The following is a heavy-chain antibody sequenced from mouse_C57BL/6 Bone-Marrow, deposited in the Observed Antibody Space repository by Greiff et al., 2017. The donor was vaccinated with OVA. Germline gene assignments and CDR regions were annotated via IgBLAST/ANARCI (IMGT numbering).Heavy chain of an antibody. CDR2: IRLKSDNYAT. D-gene: IGHD1-1*01. CDR1: GFTFSNYW. J-gene: IGHJ2*01. V-gene: IGHV6-3*01. CDR3: TGHYGSSLDY. Sequence: EVHLVESGGGLVQPGGSMKLSCVASGFTFSNYWMNWVRQSPEKGLEWVAQIRLKSDNYATHYAESVKGRFTISRDDSKSSVYLQMNNLRAEDTGIYYCTGHYGSSLDYWGQGTTLTVSS.